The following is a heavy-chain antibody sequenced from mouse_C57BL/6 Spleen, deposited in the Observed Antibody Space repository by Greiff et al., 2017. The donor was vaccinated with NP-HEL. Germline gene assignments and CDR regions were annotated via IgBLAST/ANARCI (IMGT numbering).Heavy chain of an antibody. CDR2: IYPGDGDT. J-gene: IGHJ1*03. V-gene: IGHV1-80*01. CDR1: GYAFSSYW. D-gene: IGHD1-1*01. Sequence: VQLQQSGAELVKPGASVKISCKASGYAFSSYWMNWVKQRPGKGLEWIGQIYPGDGDTNYNGKFKGKATLTADKSSSTAYMQLSSLTSEDSAVYFCARGFPITTVVAHWYFDVWGTGTTVTVSS. CDR3: ARGFPITTVVAHWYFDV.